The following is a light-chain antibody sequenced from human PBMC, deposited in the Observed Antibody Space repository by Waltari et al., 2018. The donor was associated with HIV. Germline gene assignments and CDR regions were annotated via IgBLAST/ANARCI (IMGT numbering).Light chain of an antibody. Sequence: QSVLTQPPSVSAAPGQKVNISCSGSSSNTGNNYVSWYQHLPGTAPKLLISENYKRPSGIPDRFSGSKSGTSATLGITGLQPGDEADYYCGTWDSSLSAGVFGGGTKLTVL. CDR3: GTWDSSLSAGV. V-gene: IGLV1-51*02. CDR2: ENY. J-gene: IGLJ2*01. CDR1: SSNTGNNY.